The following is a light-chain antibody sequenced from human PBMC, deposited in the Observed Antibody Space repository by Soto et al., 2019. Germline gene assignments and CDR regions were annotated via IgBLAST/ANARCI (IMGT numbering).Light chain of an antibody. Sequence: QSVLTQPPSASGPPGQRVTISCSGSSSNIGSNTVNWYQQLPGTAPKLLIYRNNQRPSGVPDRFSGSKSGTSAALAISGLQSEDEDDYYCAAWDDSLSGPVFGRGTKLTVL. V-gene: IGLV1-44*01. CDR2: RNN. J-gene: IGLJ3*02. CDR1: SSNIGSNT. CDR3: AAWDDSLSGPV.